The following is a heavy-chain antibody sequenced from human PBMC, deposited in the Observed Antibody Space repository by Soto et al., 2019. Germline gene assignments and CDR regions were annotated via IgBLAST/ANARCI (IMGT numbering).Heavy chain of an antibody. CDR1: GFSFSSYS. CDR2: VSYDAYNE. Sequence: GGSLRLSCAATGFSFSSYSMHWVRQAPGKGLEWVAAVSYDAYNEYYADSVKGRFTIPRDNSKNTLYLQMNSLRPDDTAVYYCEREGRVTGNPFDYWGQGSLVTVS. D-gene: IGHD6-19*01. J-gene: IGHJ4*02. CDR3: EREGRVTGNPFDY. V-gene: IGHV3-30-3*01.